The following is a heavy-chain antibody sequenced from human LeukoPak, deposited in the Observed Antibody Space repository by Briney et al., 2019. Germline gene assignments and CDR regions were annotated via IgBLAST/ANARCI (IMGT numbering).Heavy chain of an antibody. CDR1: GFTFSSYG. CDR2: ISYDGANK. J-gene: IGHJ6*03. V-gene: IGHV3-30*18. D-gene: IGHD2-2*01. Sequence: GGSLRLSCAASGFTFSSYGMHWVRQAPGKGLEWVAVISYDGANKYYADSVKGRFTISRDNSKNTLYLQMNSLRAEDAAVYYCAKVGCSSTSSGCYYYYYMDVWGKGTTVTVSS. CDR3: AKVGCSSTSSGCYYYYYMDV.